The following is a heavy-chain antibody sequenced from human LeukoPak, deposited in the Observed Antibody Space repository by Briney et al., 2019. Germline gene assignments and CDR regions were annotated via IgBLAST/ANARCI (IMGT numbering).Heavy chain of an antibody. V-gene: IGHV3-7*01. CDR1: GFTFSNYW. CDR3: ARDIGITASYYYYMDV. J-gene: IGHJ6*03. Sequence: GGSLRLSCAASGFTFSNYWMSWVRQAPGKGLEWVANIKQDGSEKYYVDSVKGRFTISRDNAKNSLYLQMNSLRAEDTAVYYCARDIGITASYYYYMDVWGKGTTVTVSS. D-gene: IGHD1-7*01. CDR2: IKQDGSEK.